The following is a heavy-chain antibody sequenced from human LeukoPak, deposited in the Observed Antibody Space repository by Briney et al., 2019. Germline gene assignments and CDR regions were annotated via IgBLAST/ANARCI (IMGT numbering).Heavy chain of an antibody. D-gene: IGHD1-26*01. V-gene: IGHV1-18*01. CDR1: GFTFTTYG. Sequence: ASVKVSCKASGFTFTTYGISWVRQAPGQGLEWMGWISAYSGNTNYAQKVQCRVTMTKDTSTSTAYMELRSLRYDDTAVYYCARDRYGVRSGSCDYWGQGTLVTVSS. J-gene: IGHJ4*02. CDR3: ARDRYGVRSGSCDY. CDR2: ISAYSGNT.